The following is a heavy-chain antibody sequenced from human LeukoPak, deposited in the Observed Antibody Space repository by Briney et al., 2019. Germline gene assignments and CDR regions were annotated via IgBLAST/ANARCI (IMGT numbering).Heavy chain of an antibody. Sequence: PSETLSLTCTVSGGSISSYYWSWIRQPPGKGVEWIGYIYYSGSTNYNPSLKSRVTISVDTSKNQFSLKLSSVTAADTAVYYCARSIVSGYYSYYFDYWGQGTLVTVSS. D-gene: IGHD3-22*01. CDR1: GGSISSYY. V-gene: IGHV4-59*01. CDR3: ARSIVSGYYSYYFDY. J-gene: IGHJ4*02. CDR2: IYYSGST.